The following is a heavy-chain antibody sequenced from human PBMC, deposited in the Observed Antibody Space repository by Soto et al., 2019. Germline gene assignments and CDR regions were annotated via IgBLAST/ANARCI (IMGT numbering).Heavy chain of an antibody. V-gene: IGHV3-30-3*01. CDR3: ARDGYRGALYYYDSSGLYFDY. D-gene: IGHD3-22*01. Sequence: SLRLSCAASGFTFSSYAMHWVRQAPGKGLEWVAVISYDGSNKYYADSVKGRFTISRDNSKNTLYLQMNSLRAEDTAVYYCARDGYRGALYYYDSSGLYFDYWGQGTLVTVSS. J-gene: IGHJ4*02. CDR2: ISYDGSNK. CDR1: GFTFSSYA.